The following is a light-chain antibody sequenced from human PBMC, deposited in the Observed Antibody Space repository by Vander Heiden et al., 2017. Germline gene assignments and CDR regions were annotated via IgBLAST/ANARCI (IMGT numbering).Light chain of an antibody. CDR3: QQYRTDWT. J-gene: IGKJ1*01. V-gene: IGKV1-5*03. CDR1: ESVNMW. CDR2: KAT. Sequence: DIPMTQYPSTLSASVGDTVTITCRASESVNMWLAWYQQQPGKAPNVLIHKATTVKSGVPSRFSGSGFGTEFTLTISSLEPDDFATYYCQQYRTDWTFGQGTKVEI.